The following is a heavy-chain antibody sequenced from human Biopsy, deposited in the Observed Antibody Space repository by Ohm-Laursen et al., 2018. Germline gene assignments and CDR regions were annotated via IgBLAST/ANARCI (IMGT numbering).Heavy chain of an antibody. J-gene: IGHJ4*02. CDR2: IFPGDSDT. V-gene: IGHV5-51*01. CDR1: GYSFTSYW. D-gene: IGHD3-22*01. CDR3: ARQDDSSGYYTFDY. Sequence: GESLRISCKGSGYSFTSYWIGWVRQMPGKGLGGMGIIFPGDSDTKYSPSFQGQVTVSADMSLSTAYLQWTSLKASDTALYYCARQDDSSGYYTFDYWDQGTRVTVSS.